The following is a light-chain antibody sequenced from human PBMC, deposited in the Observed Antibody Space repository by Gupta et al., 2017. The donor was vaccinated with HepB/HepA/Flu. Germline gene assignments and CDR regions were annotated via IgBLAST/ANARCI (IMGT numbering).Light chain of an antibody. CDR3: CSYAGSSYV. CDR1: SSDVGGYNY. V-gene: IGLV2-11*01. CDR2: DVS. J-gene: IGLJ1*01. Sequence: QSALPQPHSVSGSPGQSVTISCTGTSSDVGGYNYVSWYQQHPGKAPKLMIYDVSKRPSGVPDRFSGSKSGNTASLTISGLQAEDEADYYCCSYAGSSYVFGTGTKVTVL.